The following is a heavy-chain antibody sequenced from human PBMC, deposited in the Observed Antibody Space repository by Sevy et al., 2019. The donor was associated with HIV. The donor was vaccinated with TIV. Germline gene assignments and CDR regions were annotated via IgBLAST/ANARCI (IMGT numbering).Heavy chain of an antibody. CDR2: IKSKTDGGTT. J-gene: IGHJ4*02. Sequence: GGSLRLSCAASGFTFSNAWMSWVRQAPGKGLEWVGRIKSKTDGGTTDYAAPVKGRFTISRDDSKNTLYLQMNSLKTEDTAVYYCTTDPTITMIVVDINWGQGTLVTVSS. V-gene: IGHV3-15*01. D-gene: IGHD3-22*01. CDR3: TTDPTITMIVVDIN. CDR1: GFTFSNAW.